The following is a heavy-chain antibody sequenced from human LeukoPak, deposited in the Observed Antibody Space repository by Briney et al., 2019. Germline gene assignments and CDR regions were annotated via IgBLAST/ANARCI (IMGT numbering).Heavy chain of an antibody. CDR1: GFTFSSYE. CDR3: ARDGTAAGLYFDL. Sequence: PGGSLRLSCAASGFTFSSYEMNWVRQAPGKGLEWVASIKQDGGEKSYVDSVKGRFTISRDNAKNSLYLQMSSLRAEDTAVYYCARDGTAAGLYFDLWGQGTPVTVSS. J-gene: IGHJ4*01. V-gene: IGHV3-7*01. CDR2: IKQDGGEK. D-gene: IGHD6-13*01.